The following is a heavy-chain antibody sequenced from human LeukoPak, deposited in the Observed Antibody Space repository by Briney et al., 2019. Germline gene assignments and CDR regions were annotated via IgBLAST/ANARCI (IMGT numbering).Heavy chain of an antibody. Sequence: ASETLSLTCTVSGGSISSYYWSWIRQPPGKGLEWIGYIYYSGSTNYNPSLKSRVTISVDTSKNQFSLKLSSVTAADTAVYYCARGFYYDSSGPRSETFDIWGQGTMVTVSS. CDR3: ARGFYYDSSGPRSETFDI. D-gene: IGHD3-22*01. V-gene: IGHV4-59*08. J-gene: IGHJ3*02. CDR2: IYYSGST. CDR1: GGSISSYY.